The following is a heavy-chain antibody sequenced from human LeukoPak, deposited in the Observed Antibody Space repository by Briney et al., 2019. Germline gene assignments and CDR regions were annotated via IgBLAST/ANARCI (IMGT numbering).Heavy chain of an antibody. CDR1: GFTFDDYA. D-gene: IGHD1-14*01. Sequence: GRSLRLSCAASGFTFDDYAMHWVRQAPGKGLEWVSGISWNSGSIGYADSVKGRFTISRDSSKNTLYLQMNSLRAEDTAVYYCAKVSGGGLYYDGMDVWGQGTTVTVSS. CDR2: ISWNSGSI. V-gene: IGHV3-9*01. CDR3: AKVSGGGLYYDGMDV. J-gene: IGHJ6*02.